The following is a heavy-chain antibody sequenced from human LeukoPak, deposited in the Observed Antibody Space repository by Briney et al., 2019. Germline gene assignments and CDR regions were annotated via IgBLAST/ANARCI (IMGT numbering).Heavy chain of an antibody. CDR1: GGSISSYY. CDR2: IYYTGNS. D-gene: IGHD3-22*01. J-gene: IGHJ4*02. CDR3: AKYSTGYDLDY. Sequence: SETLSLTCTVSGGSISSYYWSWIRQPPGKGLEWIGYIYYTGNSNYNPSLKSRVTMSVDTSKNHFSLKLSSVTAADTAVYYCAKYSTGYDLDYWGQGTLVTVSS. V-gene: IGHV4-59*01.